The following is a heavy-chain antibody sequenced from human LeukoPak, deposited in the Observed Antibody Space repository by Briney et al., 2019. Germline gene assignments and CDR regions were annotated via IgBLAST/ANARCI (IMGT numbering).Heavy chain of an antibody. CDR1: GGSLTSASYY. V-gene: IGHV4-61*01. CDR2: IYYSGSA. D-gene: IGHD1-26*01. Sequence: PSETLSLTCTVSGGSLTSASYYWTWTRQPPGKGLGWIGNIYYSGSAHYNPSLQSRVTMSVGTSKNQFSLNLNSVTAADTAVYYCARSVAAGNYYGGLFWFDPWGRGFLVTVSS. CDR3: ARSVAAGNYYGGLFWFDP. J-gene: IGHJ5*02.